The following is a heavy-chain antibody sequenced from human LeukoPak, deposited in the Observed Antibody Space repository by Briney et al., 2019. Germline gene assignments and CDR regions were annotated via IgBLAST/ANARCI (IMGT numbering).Heavy chain of an antibody. CDR1: GNYW. J-gene: IGHJ6*02. Sequence: GGSLRLSCAASGNYWMHWVRQAPGKGLVWVSGISGSGGSTYYADSVKGRFTISRDNSKNTLYLQMNSLRAEDTAIYYCAKGVAPAGYYYGMDVWGQGTTVTVSS. V-gene: IGHV3-23*01. D-gene: IGHD2-21*01. CDR3: AKGVAPAGYYYGMDV. CDR2: ISGSGGST.